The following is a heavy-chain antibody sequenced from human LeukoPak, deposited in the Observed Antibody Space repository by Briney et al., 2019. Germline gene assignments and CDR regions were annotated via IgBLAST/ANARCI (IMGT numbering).Heavy chain of an antibody. CDR2: ISSSGSTI. CDR3: AELGITVIGGV. CDR1: GFTFSSYE. D-gene: IGHD3-10*02. V-gene: IGHV3-48*03. J-gene: IGHJ6*04. Sequence: PGGSLRLSCAASGFTFSSYEMNWVRQAPGKGLEWVSYISSSGSTIYYADSVKGRFTIFRDNAKNSLYLQMNSLRAEDTAVYYCAELGITVIGGVWGKGTTVTISS.